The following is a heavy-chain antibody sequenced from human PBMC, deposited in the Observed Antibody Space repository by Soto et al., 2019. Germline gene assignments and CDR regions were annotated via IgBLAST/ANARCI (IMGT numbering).Heavy chain of an antibody. CDR3: ARCPFRLLLGELSPRCTNIHY. V-gene: IGHV4-31*03. D-gene: IGHD3-16*02. CDR2: IYYSGST. Sequence: SETLSLTCTVSGGSISSGGYYWSWIRQHPGKGLEWIGYIYYSGSTYYNPSLKSRVTISVDTSKNQFSLKLSSVTAADTAVYYCARCPFRLLLGELSPRCTNIHYWGQGILVT. J-gene: IGHJ4*02. CDR1: GGSISSGGYY.